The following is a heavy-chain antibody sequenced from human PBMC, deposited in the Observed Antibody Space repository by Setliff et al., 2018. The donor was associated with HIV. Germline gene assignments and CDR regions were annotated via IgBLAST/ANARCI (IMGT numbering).Heavy chain of an antibody. CDR2: INPDGSGR. D-gene: IGHD6-13*01. V-gene: IGHV3-7*03. J-gene: IGHJ2*01. CDR1: GFTFSDYW. Sequence: GGSLRLSCAASGFTFSDYWMSWVRQVPGKGLEWVANINPDGSGRYYVDSVRDRFTISRDNAKNTLYLQMNSLRAEDTAVYHCARVMTIAAAGTPNWYFDLWGRGTLVTVSS. CDR3: ARVMTIAAAGTPNWYFDL.